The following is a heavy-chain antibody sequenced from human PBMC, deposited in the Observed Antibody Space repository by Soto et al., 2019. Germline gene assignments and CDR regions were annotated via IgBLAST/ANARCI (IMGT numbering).Heavy chain of an antibody. J-gene: IGHJ3*02. Sequence: GESLKISCKGSGYSFTSYCIGWVRQMPGKGLEWMGIIYPGDSDTRYSPSFQGQVTISADKSISTAYLQWGSLKASDTAMYYCARPDYYDSSGYYPDDAFDIWGQGTMVTVSS. CDR1: GYSFTSYC. V-gene: IGHV5-51*01. D-gene: IGHD3-22*01. CDR3: ARPDYYDSSGYYPDDAFDI. CDR2: IYPGDSDT.